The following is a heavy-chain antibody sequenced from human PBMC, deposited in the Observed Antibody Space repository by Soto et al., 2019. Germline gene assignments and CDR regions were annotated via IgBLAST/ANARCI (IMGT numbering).Heavy chain of an antibody. V-gene: IGHV4-59*01. CDR3: ATSYDYIWGSYRQGAFDI. CDR2: IYYSGST. D-gene: IGHD3-16*02. J-gene: IGHJ3*02. CDR1: GGSISSYY. Sequence: SETLSLTCTVSGGSISSYYWSWIRQPPGKGLEWIGYIYYSGSTNYNPSLKSRVTISVDTSKNQFSLKLSSVTAADTAVYYCATSYDYIWGSYRQGAFDIWGQGTMVTVSS.